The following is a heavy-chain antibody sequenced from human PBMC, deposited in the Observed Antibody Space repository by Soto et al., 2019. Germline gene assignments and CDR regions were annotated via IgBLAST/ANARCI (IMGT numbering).Heavy chain of an antibody. CDR3: ARDWLRTGTTDAFDI. Sequence: QVQLVQSGAEVKKPGSSVKVSCKASGGTFSSYAISWVRQAPGQGLEWMGGIIPIFGTANYAQKFQGRVTITADESTSTAYRERSSLRSEDTAVYYCARDWLRTGTTDAFDIWGQGTMVTVSS. J-gene: IGHJ3*02. V-gene: IGHV1-69*01. CDR1: GGTFSSYA. CDR2: IIPIFGTA. D-gene: IGHD1-1*01.